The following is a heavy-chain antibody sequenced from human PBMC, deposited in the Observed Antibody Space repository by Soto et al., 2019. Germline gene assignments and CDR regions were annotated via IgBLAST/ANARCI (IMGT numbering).Heavy chain of an antibody. J-gene: IGHJ4*02. Sequence: QVQLVQSGAEVKKPGAAVKLSCKASGYTFINYYIHWVRQAPGQGLEWMGIFNPTSGSTNYAQKFQGRVTLTMDTSTRTVYMELSSLRFDDTAVYYCARDLAAGDYWGQGTLVTVSS. V-gene: IGHV1-46*01. CDR2: FNPTSGST. D-gene: IGHD6-13*01. CDR3: ARDLAAGDY. CDR1: GYTFINYY.